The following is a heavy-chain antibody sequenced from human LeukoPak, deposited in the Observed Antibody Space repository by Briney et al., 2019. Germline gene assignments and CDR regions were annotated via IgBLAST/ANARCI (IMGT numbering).Heavy chain of an antibody. V-gene: IGHV4-39*01. CDR1: GASISSSSSY. CDR3: ARQTSGMAFDI. CDR2: ISYSGST. J-gene: IGHJ3*02. Sequence: PSETLSLTCTVSGASISSSSSYWGWIRQPPGKGLEWIGTISYSGSTKYSPSLKGRVTVSLDTSKNQFSLKLSSVTAADTAVYHCARQTSGMAFDIWGQGIMVTVS. D-gene: IGHD1-26*01.